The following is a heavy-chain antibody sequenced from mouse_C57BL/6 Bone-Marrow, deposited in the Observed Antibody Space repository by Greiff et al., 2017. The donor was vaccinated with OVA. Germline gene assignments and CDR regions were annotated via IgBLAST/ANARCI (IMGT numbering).Heavy chain of an antibody. CDR2: IDPDNGDT. CDR3: TSLYWYFDF. J-gene: IGHJ1*03. CDR1: GYNITDDY. V-gene: IGHV14-4*01. D-gene: IGHD1-1*01. Sequence: VQLQQSGPELVRPGASVKMSCTASGYNITDDYMHWVKQRPGQGLEWIGWIDPDNGDTVYTSKFPGKATLTADTSSNTAYMQLRSLTSEDTAVYYYTSLYWYFDFWGTGTTVTVSA.